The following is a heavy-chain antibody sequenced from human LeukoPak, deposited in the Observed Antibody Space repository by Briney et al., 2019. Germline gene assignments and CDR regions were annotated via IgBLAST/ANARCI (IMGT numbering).Heavy chain of an antibody. J-gene: IGHJ4*02. CDR1: GFTVSSNY. CDR2: IYSGGST. D-gene: IGHD2-8*02. CDR3: ARDLSEKYCIDY. Sequence: GGSLRLSCAASGFTVSSNYMSWVRQAPGKGLEWVSVIYSGGSTYYAGSVKGRFTISRDNSKNTLSLQMNSLRAEDTAIYYCARDLSEKYCIDYWGQGTLVTVSS. V-gene: IGHV3-66*01.